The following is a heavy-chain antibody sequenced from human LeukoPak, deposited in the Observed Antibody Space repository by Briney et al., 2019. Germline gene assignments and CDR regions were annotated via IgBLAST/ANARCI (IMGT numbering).Heavy chain of an antibody. J-gene: IGHJ4*02. CDR2: INQDGSET. CDR1: PFTFDTYL. Sequence: GGSLRLSSATSPFTFDTYLMTWVRQAPGKGLDWVANINQDGSETNYVDSVKGRFTISRDNAKNSLHLQINSLRVEDTAIYYCARNFKWEDSGYRPLDYWGQGTLVTVSS. CDR3: ARNFKWEDSGYRPLDY. D-gene: IGHD3-22*01. V-gene: IGHV3-7*03.